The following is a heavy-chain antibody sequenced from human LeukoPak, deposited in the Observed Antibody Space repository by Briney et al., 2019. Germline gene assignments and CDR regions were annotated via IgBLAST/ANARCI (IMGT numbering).Heavy chain of an antibody. CDR1: GGSISYYY. CDR3: ARHFYCGGDCYSGTIDR. Sequence: SETLSLTCTVSGGSISYYYWSWIRRPPGKGLEWIGYIYSRVSTNYNPSLKSRVAISIDTPRNQFSLKLNSVTAADTAIYYCARHFYCGGDCYSGTIDRWGQGTLVTVSS. V-gene: IGHV4-4*09. D-gene: IGHD2-21*02. CDR2: IYSRVST. J-gene: IGHJ4*02.